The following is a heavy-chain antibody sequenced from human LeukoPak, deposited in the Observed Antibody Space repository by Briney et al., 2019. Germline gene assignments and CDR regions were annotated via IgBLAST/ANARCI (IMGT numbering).Heavy chain of an antibody. J-gene: IGHJ6*03. Sequence: GGSLRLSCAASGFTFSSYVMSWVRQAPGKGLEWVSGISGSGGSTYYADSVKGRFTISRDNSKNTLYLQMNSLRAEATAVYYCAKVIAARPDYYYMDVWGKGTTVTVSS. V-gene: IGHV3-23*01. CDR1: GFTFSSYV. CDR2: ISGSGGST. CDR3: AKVIAARPDYYYMDV. D-gene: IGHD6-6*01.